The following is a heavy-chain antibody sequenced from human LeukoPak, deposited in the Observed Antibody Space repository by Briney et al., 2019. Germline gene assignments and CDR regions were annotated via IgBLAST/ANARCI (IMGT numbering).Heavy chain of an antibody. Sequence: GASVKVSCKASGYTFTGYYMHWVRQAPGQGLEWMGWINPNSGGTNYAQKFQGRVTMTRDTSTSTVYMELSSLRSEDTAVYYCARGDHSSSWFWCAFDIWGQGTMVTVSS. D-gene: IGHD6-13*01. CDR3: ARGDHSSSWFWCAFDI. V-gene: IGHV1-2*02. CDR2: INPNSGGT. CDR1: GYTFTGYY. J-gene: IGHJ3*02.